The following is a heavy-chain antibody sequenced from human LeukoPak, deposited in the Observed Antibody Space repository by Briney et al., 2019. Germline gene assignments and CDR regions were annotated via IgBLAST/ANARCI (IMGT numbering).Heavy chain of an antibody. J-gene: IGHJ4*02. V-gene: IGHV3-7*01. CDR3: ARNRGGGQGYFDY. CDR2: INQDGSEK. D-gene: IGHD1-14*01. Sequence: GGSLRLSCAASGFTFSSYWMSWVRQAPGKRLEWVANINQDGSEKYYVDSVKGRFTMSRDNAKNSLYLQMNSLRADDTAVYYCARNRGGGQGYFDYWGQGTLVTVSS. CDR1: GFTFSSYW.